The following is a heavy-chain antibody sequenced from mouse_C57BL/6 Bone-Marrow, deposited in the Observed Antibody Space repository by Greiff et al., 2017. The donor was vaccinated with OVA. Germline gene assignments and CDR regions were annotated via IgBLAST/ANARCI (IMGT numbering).Heavy chain of an antibody. CDR3: TTSCPSWFAY. Sequence: EVQLQQSGAELVRPGASVKLSCTASGFNIKDDYKHWVKQRPEQGLEWIGWIDPENGDTEYASKFQGKATITADTSSHTAYLQLSSLTSEDTAVYYCTTSCPSWFAYWGQGTLVTVSA. J-gene: IGHJ3*01. V-gene: IGHV14-4*01. CDR2: IDPENGDT. CDR1: GFNIKDDY.